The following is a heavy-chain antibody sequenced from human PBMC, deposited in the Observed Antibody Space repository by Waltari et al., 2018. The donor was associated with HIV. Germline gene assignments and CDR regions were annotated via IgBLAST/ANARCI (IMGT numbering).Heavy chain of an antibody. CDR1: GFTFTSYW. D-gene: IGHD3-22*01. CDR3: ARQRATYYYDSSGYPYYYYYGMDV. Sequence: EVQLVESGGGLVQRGGSLRLSCAASGFTFTSYWMHWVRQAPGQGPVGVSRINSEGSSTSYADSVKGRFTISRDNAKNTLYLQMNSLRAEDTAVYYCARQRATYYYDSSGYPYYYYYGMDVWGQGTTVTVSS. V-gene: IGHV3-74*01. J-gene: IGHJ6*02. CDR2: INSEGSST.